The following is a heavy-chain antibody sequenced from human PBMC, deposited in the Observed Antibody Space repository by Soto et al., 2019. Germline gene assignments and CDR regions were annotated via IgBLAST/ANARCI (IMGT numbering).Heavy chain of an antibody. J-gene: IGHJ4*02. CDR2: IYPGDSDT. CDR3: ASPREDCSGGSCLPDY. D-gene: IGHD2-15*01. CDR1: GYSFTSYW. Sequence: GESLKISCKGSGYSFTSYWIGWVRQMPGKGLEWMGIIYPGDSDTRYSPSFQGQVTISADKSISTAYLQWSSLKASDTAMYYCASPREDCSGGSCLPDYWGQGTLVTVSS. V-gene: IGHV5-51*01.